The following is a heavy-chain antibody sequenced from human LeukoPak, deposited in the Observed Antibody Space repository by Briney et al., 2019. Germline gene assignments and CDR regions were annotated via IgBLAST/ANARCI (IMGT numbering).Heavy chain of an antibody. CDR1: GFTFSSYW. CDR2: IKQDGSEK. CDR3: ARDGYSSGWYSPGGLFDY. J-gene: IGHJ4*02. V-gene: IGHV3-7*01. Sequence: PGGFLRLSCAASGFTFSSYWMSWVRQAPGKGLEWVANIKQDGSEKYYVDSVKGRFTISRDNAKNSLYLQMNSLRAEDTAVYYCARDGYSSGWYSPGGLFDYWGQGTLVTVSS. D-gene: IGHD6-19*01.